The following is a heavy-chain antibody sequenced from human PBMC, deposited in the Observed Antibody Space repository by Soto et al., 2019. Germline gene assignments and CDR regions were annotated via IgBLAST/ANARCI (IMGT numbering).Heavy chain of an antibody. J-gene: IGHJ4*02. D-gene: IGHD1-1*01. CDR2: IYPSVSS. V-gene: IGHV4-38-2*02. CDR1: GFAISRGYY. Sequence: SETLSLTCSVSGFAISRGYYWSWVRQPPGKGLEWIGSIYPSVSSYHNPSLATRLRLSIDTSKNQFTLNMTSVTAADTALYFCAREKVGTTFFDNWGQGIQVTVSS. CDR3: AREKVGTTFFDN.